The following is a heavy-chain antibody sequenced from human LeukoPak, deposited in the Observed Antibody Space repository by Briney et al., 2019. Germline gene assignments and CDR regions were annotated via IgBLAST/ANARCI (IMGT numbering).Heavy chain of an antibody. CDR2: ISSSTKYI. V-gene: IGHV3-21*01. Sequence: GGSLRLSCAASGFTFNSYSMNWVRQAPGEGLEWVSSISSSTKYIYYADSLKGRFTISRDNAKNSLYLQMNSLRAEDTAVYYCARVPGDYWGQGTLVTVSS. J-gene: IGHJ4*02. CDR1: GFTFNSYS. CDR3: ARVPGDY.